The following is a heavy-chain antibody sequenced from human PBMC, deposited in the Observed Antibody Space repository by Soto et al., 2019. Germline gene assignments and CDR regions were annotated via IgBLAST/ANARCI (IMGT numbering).Heavy chain of an antibody. CDR2: IYYSGST. Sequence: ASETLSLTCTVSGGSISSYYWSWIRQPPGKGLEWIGYIYYSGSTNYNPSLKSRVTISVDTSKNQFSLKLSSVTAADTAVYYCAGYRYYYDYWGQGTLVTVSS. D-gene: IGHD3-10*01. CDR1: GGSISSYY. CDR3: AGYRYYYDY. J-gene: IGHJ4*02. V-gene: IGHV4-59*01.